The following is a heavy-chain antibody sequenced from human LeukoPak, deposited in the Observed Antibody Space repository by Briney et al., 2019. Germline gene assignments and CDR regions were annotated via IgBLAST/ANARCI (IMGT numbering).Heavy chain of an antibody. D-gene: IGHD2-2*01. Sequence: GGSLRLSCTASGFTVSSSYMTWVRQAPGKGLDWVSLIYGGGDIFYSDSVKGRFTISRHNSENTLYLQMNSLRAEDTAVYYCARDGFCSRASCFDYWGQGTLVTVSS. V-gene: IGHV3-53*01. J-gene: IGHJ4*02. CDR1: GFTVSSSY. CDR3: ARDGFCSRASCFDY. CDR2: IYGGGDI.